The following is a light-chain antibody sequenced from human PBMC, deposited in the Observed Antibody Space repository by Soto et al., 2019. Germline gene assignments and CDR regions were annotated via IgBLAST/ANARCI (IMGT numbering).Light chain of an antibody. Sequence: EIVLTQSPGTLSLSPGERAILSCRASQSLSSSFLARYQQKPGQAPRLLIYSSSNRATGIPDRFSGGGSGTDFTLTISRLEPADFAVYYCQQYGRSPLTFGGGTKVDIK. V-gene: IGKV3-20*01. CDR3: QQYGRSPLT. CDR1: QSLSSSF. J-gene: IGKJ4*01. CDR2: SSS.